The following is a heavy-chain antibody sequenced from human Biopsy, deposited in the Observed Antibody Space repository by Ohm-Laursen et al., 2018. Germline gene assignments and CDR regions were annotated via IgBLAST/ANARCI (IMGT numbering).Heavy chain of an antibody. Sequence: SLRLSCAASGFGMYAMHWVRQPPGKGLEWLAVIAYDGSNKYYAESVKGRFIISRGRSRDTVHLQMNSLRYEDTALYYCAKDGGQWLGGAFDIWGHGTMVSVSS. CDR2: IAYDGSNK. CDR1: GFGMYA. V-gene: IGHV3-30*18. CDR3: AKDGGQWLGGAFDI. D-gene: IGHD6-19*01. J-gene: IGHJ3*02.